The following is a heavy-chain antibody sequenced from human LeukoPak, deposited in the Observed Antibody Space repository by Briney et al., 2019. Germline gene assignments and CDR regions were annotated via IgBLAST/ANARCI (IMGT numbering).Heavy chain of an antibody. CDR1: GGSISSYY. Sequence: PSETLSLTCTVSGGSISSYYWSWIRQPAGKGLEWIGRIYTSGSTNYNPSLKSRVTMSVDTSKNQFSLKLSSVTAADTAVYYCARVGQLVGGDYYYYYMDVWGKGTTVTVSS. CDR2: IYTSGST. J-gene: IGHJ6*03. V-gene: IGHV4-4*07. CDR3: ARVGQLVGGDYYYYYMDV. D-gene: IGHD6-6*01.